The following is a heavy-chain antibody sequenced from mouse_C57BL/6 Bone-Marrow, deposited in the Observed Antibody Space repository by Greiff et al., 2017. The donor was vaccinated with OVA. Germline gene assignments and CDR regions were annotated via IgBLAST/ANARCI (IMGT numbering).Heavy chain of an antibody. CDR2: ISYDGSN. J-gene: IGHJ1*03. Sequence: VQLKESGPGLVKPSQSLSLTCSVTGYSITSGYYWNWIRQFPGNKLEWMCYISYDGSNNYNQSLKNRISITRDTSKNQFFLKLNSVTTEDTATYDCARDQGYWYVDDWGTGTTVTVSS. CDR3: ARDQGYWYVDD. CDR1: GYSITSGYY. V-gene: IGHV3-6*01.